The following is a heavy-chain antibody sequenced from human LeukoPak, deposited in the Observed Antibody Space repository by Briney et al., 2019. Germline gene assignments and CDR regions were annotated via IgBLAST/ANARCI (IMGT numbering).Heavy chain of an antibody. D-gene: IGHD3-16*01. Sequence: GGSLRLSCAASGFTFSSYSMNWVRQAPGKGLEWVSYISSSSSTIYYADSVKGRFTISRDNAKNTLYLQMSSLRAEDTAVYYCARDWAWGGFDHWGQGALVTVSS. V-gene: IGHV3-48*04. CDR1: GFTFSSYS. J-gene: IGHJ4*02. CDR3: ARDWAWGGFDH. CDR2: ISSSSSTI.